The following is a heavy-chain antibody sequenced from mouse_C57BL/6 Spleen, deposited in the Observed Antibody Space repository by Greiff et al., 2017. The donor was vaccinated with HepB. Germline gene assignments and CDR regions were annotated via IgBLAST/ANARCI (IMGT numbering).Heavy chain of an antibody. Sequence: EVQRVESGGGLVKPGGSLKLSCAASGFTFSSYAMSWVRQTPEKRLEWVATISDGGSYTYYPDNVKGRFTISRDNAKNNLYLQMSHLKSEDTAMYYCASRGYYYDYDDWYFDVWGTGTTVTVSS. V-gene: IGHV5-4*01. J-gene: IGHJ1*03. CDR3: ASRGYYYDYDDWYFDV. CDR2: ISDGGSYT. D-gene: IGHD2-4*01. CDR1: GFTFSSYA.